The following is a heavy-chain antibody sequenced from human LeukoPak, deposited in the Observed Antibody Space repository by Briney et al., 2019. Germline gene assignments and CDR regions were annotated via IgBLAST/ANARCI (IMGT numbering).Heavy chain of an antibody. D-gene: IGHD2-15*01. CDR1: GYTFTSYY. CDR3: ARAACSGGSCYRYYFDY. Sequence: ASVKVSCKASGYTFTSYYMHWVRQAPGQGLEWMGIINPSGGSTSYAQKFQGRVTMTRDTSTSTVYMELSSLRSEDTAVYYCARAACSGGSCYRYYFDYWGQGTLVTVSP. V-gene: IGHV1-46*01. CDR2: INPSGGST. J-gene: IGHJ4*02.